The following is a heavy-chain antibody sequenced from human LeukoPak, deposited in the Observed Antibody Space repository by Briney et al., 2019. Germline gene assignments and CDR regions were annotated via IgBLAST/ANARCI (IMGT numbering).Heavy chain of an antibody. D-gene: IGHD5-12*01. V-gene: IGHV1-2*04. Sequence: ASVKVSCKASGYTFTGYHMHWVRQAPGQGLEWMGWINPNSGGTNYAQKFQGWVTMTRDTSISTAYMELSRLRSDDTAVYYCARATAVATMKAFDYWGQGTLVTVSS. CDR2: INPNSGGT. CDR3: ARATAVATMKAFDY. CDR1: GYTFTGYH. J-gene: IGHJ4*02.